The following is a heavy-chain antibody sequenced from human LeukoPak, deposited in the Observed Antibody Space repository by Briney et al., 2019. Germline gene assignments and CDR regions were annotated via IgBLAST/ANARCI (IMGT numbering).Heavy chain of an antibody. CDR3: ASTPLIVIAAAGTYYYYYGMDV. CDR1: GGTFSSYA. J-gene: IGHJ6*02. V-gene: IGHV1-69*13. D-gene: IGHD6-13*01. Sequence: GASVKVSCKASGGTFSSYAISWVRQAPGQGLEWMGGIIPIFGTANYPQKFQGRVTITADESTSTAYMELSSLRSEDTAVYYCASTPLIVIAAAGTYYYYYGMDVWGQGTTVTVSS. CDR2: IIPIFGTA.